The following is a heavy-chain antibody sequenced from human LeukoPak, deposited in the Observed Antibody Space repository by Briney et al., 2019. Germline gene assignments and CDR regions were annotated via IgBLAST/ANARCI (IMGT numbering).Heavy chain of an antibody. CDR3: ARGSITVVPAFDI. Sequence: SETLSLTCTVSCGSISTYYWSWIRQPPGKGLEWIGCIFHTGSANYNPSLKSRGTISVDTSKNQFSLKLSSVTAADTAVYYCARGSITVVPAFDIWGQGTMFTVSS. J-gene: IGHJ3*02. CDR1: CGSISTYY. D-gene: IGHD4-23*01. CDR2: IFHTGSA. V-gene: IGHV4-59*12.